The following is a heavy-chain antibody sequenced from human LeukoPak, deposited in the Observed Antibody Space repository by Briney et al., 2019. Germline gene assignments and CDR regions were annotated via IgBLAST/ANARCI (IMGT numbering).Heavy chain of an antibody. J-gene: IGHJ5*02. V-gene: IGHV3-30*02. Sequence: GGSLRLSCAASGFTFSSSGMHWVRQAPGKGLEWVAFIRYDGNNKYYADSVKGRFTISRDNAKNSLSLQMNSLRAEDTAVYYCARVKRYCSGGSCYSGRFDPWGQGTLVTVSS. D-gene: IGHD2-15*01. CDR1: GFTFSSSG. CDR3: ARVKRYCSGGSCYSGRFDP. CDR2: IRYDGNNK.